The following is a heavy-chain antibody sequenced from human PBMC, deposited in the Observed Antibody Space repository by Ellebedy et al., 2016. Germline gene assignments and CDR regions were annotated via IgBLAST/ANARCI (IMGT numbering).Heavy chain of an antibody. CDR1: GGTFSSYA. J-gene: IGHJ4*02. Sequence: SVKVSXXASGGTFSSYAISWVRQAPGQGLEWMGGIIPIFGTANYAQKFQGRVTITADESTSTAYMELSSLRSEDTAVYYCASWPLAREGPRGDYWGQGTLVTVSS. CDR2: IIPIFGTA. D-gene: IGHD5-24*01. CDR3: ASWPLAREGPRGDY. V-gene: IGHV1-69*13.